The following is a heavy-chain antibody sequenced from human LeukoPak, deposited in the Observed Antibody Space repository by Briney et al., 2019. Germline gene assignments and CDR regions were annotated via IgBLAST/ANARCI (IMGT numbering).Heavy chain of an antibody. CDR3: TGYGLDY. Sequence: PGGSLRLYCAASGITANSNYMSWVRTAAGKGLELVSVIYNGGSAYYADSVKGRFTISRDNSKNTLYLQMNSLGADDTAIYYCTGYGLDYWGQGTLVTVSS. J-gene: IGHJ4*02. CDR2: IYNGGSA. CDR1: GITANSNY. D-gene: IGHD5-18*01. V-gene: IGHV3-53*01.